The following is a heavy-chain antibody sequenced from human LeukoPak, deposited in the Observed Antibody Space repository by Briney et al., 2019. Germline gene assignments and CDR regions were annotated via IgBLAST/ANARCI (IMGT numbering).Heavy chain of an antibody. Sequence: SGTLSLTCAVSGGSISSSNWWSWVRQPPGKGLEWIGEIYHSGSTNYNPSLKGRVTISVDKSKNQFSLKLSSVTAAGTAVYYCGRAKYGSGSRPLDYGGQGTLVTVSA. D-gene: IGHD3-10*01. J-gene: IGHJ4*02. V-gene: IGHV4-4*02. CDR3: GRAKYGSGSRPLDY. CDR1: GGSISSSNW. CDR2: IYHSGST.